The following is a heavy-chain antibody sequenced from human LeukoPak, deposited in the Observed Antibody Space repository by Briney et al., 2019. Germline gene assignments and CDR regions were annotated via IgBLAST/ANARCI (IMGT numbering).Heavy chain of an antibody. V-gene: IGHV3-7*01. CDR3: ARDQGWLQFDY. D-gene: IGHD5-24*01. Sequence: GGSLRLSCAASGFTFSSYWMIWVRQAPGKGLEWVANIKEDGSERYYVDPVEGRFTISRDNAKNSLYLQMNSLRAEDTAVYYCARDQGWLQFDYWGQGALVTVSS. CDR1: GFTFSSYW. J-gene: IGHJ4*02. CDR2: IKEDGSER.